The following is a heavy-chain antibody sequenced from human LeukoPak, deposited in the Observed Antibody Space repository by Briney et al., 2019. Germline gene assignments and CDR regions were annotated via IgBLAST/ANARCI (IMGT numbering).Heavy chain of an antibody. CDR3: ARSPVRFGRRGFDP. CDR1: GGSFSGYY. CDR2: INHSGST. D-gene: IGHD3-10*01. J-gene: IGHJ5*02. Sequence: SETLSLTCAVYGGSFSGYYWSWIRQPPGKGLEWIGEINHSGSTNYNPSLKSRVTISVDTSKNQFSLKLSSVTAADTAVYYCARSPVRFGRRGFDPWGQGTLVTVSS. V-gene: IGHV4-34*01.